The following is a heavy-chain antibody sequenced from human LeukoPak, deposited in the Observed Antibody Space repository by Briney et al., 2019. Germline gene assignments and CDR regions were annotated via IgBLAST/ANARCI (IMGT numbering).Heavy chain of an antibody. V-gene: IGHV3-33*08. CDR3: ANILIDIVAPGDYFDY. J-gene: IGHJ4*02. Sequence: QSGGSLRLSCAASGFTFRSYGMHWVRQAPGRGLEWVAVIWYEGSDKHYADSVKGRFTISRDNSRNTLYLQMNSLRAEDTAVYYCANILIDIVAPGDYFDYWGQGTLVTVSS. CDR1: GFTFRSYG. D-gene: IGHD5-12*01. CDR2: IWYEGSDK.